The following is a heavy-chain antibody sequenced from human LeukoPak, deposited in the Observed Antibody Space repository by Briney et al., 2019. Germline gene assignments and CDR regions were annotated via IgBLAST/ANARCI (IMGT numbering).Heavy chain of an antibody. CDR1: GFTFSSCA. CDR2: ISGSGGST. V-gene: IGHV3-23*01. D-gene: IGHD3-9*01. J-gene: IGHJ3*02. CDR3: AKDRSDILTGYYHNDAFDI. Sequence: GGSLRLSCAASGFTFSSCAMSWVRQAPGKGLEWVSAISGSGGSTYYADSVKGRFTISRDNSKNTLYLQMNSLRAEDTAVYYCAKDRSDILTGYYHNDAFDIWGQGTMVTVSS.